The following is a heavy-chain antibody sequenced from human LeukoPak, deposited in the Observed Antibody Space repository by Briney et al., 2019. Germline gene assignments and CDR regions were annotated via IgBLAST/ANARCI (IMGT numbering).Heavy chain of an antibody. V-gene: IGHV4-59*12. CDR1: GGSISSYY. CDR2: IYFSGNT. Sequence: PSETLSLTCTVSGGSISSYYWSWIRQPPGKGLEWIGYIYFSGNTNYNPSLKSRVTISVDTSKNQFSLKLSSVTAADTAVYYCASRGFLGGQGTLVTVSS. D-gene: IGHD2/OR15-2a*01. J-gene: IGHJ4*02. CDR3: ASRGFL.